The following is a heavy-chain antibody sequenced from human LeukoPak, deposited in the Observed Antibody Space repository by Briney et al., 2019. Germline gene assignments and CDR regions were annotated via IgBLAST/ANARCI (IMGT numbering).Heavy chain of an antibody. V-gene: IGHV1-2*02. D-gene: IGHD3-22*01. CDR1: GYTFSSYD. J-gene: IGHJ4*02. Sequence: GASVKVSCKASGYTFSSYDINWVRQAPGQGLEWMGWINPNSGGTNYAQKFQGRVTMTRDTSISTAYMELSRLRSDDTAVYYCARAHFSYYDSSGYYEVDYWGQGTLVTVSS. CDR3: ARAHFSYYDSSGYYEVDY. CDR2: INPNSGGT.